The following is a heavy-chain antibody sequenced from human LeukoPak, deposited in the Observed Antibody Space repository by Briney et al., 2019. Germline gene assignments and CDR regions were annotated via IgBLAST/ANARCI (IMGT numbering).Heavy chain of an antibody. CDR2: IKRDGSSP. J-gene: IGHJ6*03. D-gene: IGHD2-2*01. CDR3: ARKGSSTSWDYYYYYMDV. Sequence: GGSLRLSCAASGFTFSSYWMHWIRHAPGKGLVWVSRIKRDGSSPAYADSVKGRFTISRDNAKNSLYLQMNSLRAEDTAVYYCARKGSSTSWDYYYYYMDVWGKGTTVTISS. CDR1: GFTFSSYW. V-gene: IGHV3-74*01.